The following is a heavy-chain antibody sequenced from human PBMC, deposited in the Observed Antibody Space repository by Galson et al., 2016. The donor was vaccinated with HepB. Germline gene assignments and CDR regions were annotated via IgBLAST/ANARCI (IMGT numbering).Heavy chain of an antibody. CDR3: ASAPFSTNYYIDH. Sequence: SVTVSCKASGYTFTGYYIHWVRQVPGQGLEWMGCIHPNSGGPNYAQKFQGRVTMTRDTSISTASMELDSLTSDDTAMYYCASAPFSTNYYIDHWGQGNLVIVSA. CDR2: IHPNSGGP. CDR1: GYTFTGYY. D-gene: IGHD3-3*02. V-gene: IGHV1-2*02. J-gene: IGHJ4*02.